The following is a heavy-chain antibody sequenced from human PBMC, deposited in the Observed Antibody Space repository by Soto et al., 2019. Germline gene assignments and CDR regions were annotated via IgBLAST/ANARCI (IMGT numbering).Heavy chain of an antibody. CDR1: GGSMSSGDYY. D-gene: IGHD1-1*01. V-gene: IGHV4-30-4*01. CDR3: ARVEVNWFDP. J-gene: IGHJ5*02. CDR2: IYYSEST. Sequence: SETLSLTCTVSGGSMSSGDYYWSWIRQPPGKGLEWIGYIYYSESTYYNPSLKSRVTISVDTSKNQFSLKLSSVTAADTAVYYCARVEVNWFDPWGQGTLVTVSS.